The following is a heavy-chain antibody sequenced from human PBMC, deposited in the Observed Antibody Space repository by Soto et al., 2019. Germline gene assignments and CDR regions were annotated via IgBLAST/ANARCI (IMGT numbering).Heavy chain of an antibody. CDR2: ISCYNGKT. CDR3: ARDAPPPELRFLEWHNYDYNGMDV. D-gene: IGHD3-3*01. Sequence: QVQVVQSGDEVKETGASVRVSCKTSGYSFTAYGISWVRQAPGQGLEWMGWISCYNGKTKYAQKVQDRVTMTTDTSTSTAYMEVRTPRSDDTAIYYCARDAPPPELRFLEWHNYDYNGMDVWGQGTTVTVSS. J-gene: IGHJ6*02. CDR1: GYSFTAYG. V-gene: IGHV1-18*01.